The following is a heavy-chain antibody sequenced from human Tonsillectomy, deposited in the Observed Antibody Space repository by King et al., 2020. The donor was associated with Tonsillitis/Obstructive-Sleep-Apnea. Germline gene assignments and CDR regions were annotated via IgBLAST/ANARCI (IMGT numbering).Heavy chain of an antibody. CDR1: GFTFSNAW. Sequence: VQLVESGGGLVKPGGSLRLSCAGSGFTFSNAWMSWVRQAPGKGLEWVCRVKSKPDGGTTDYAAPVNGRFTISRDDSNNRVYLQMNSLKTEDTAVYYCSTGIDFDSWGQGTLVTVSS. V-gene: IGHV3-15*01. CDR2: VKSKPDGGTT. D-gene: IGHD2-21*01. J-gene: IGHJ4*02. CDR3: STGIDFDS.